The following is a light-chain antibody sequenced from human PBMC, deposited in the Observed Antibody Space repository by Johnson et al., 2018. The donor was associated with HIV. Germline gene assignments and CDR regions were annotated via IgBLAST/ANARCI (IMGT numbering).Light chain of an antibody. J-gene: IGLJ1*01. CDR2: EDN. CDR3: GTWDSSLSAGGDV. CDR1: SSNIGNNY. V-gene: IGLV1-51*02. Sequence: SVLTQPPSVSAAPGQKVTISCSGSSSNIGNNYVSWYQQLPVTAPKLLIYEDNKRPSGIPDRFSGSKSGTSAALDIAGLQTGDEADYYCGTWDSSLSAGGDVFGTGTKVTVL.